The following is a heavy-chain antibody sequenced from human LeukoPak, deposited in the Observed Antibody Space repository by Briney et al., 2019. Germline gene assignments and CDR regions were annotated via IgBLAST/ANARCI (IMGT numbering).Heavy chain of an antibody. CDR2: IYHSGST. Sequence: GSLRLSCTVSGFTASSNSMSWVRQAPGKGLEWIGEIYHSGSTNYNPSLKSRVTISVDTSKNQFSLKLSSVTAADTAVYYCARGHDYYGSGRQSWFDPWGQGTLVTVSS. CDR1: GFTASSNS. D-gene: IGHD3-10*01. V-gene: IGHV4-59*02. J-gene: IGHJ5*02. CDR3: ARGHDYYGSGRQSWFDP.